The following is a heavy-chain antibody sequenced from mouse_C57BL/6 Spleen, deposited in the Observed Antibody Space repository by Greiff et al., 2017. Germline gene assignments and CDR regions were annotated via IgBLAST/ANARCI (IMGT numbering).Heavy chain of an antibody. V-gene: IGHV2-2*01. CDR1: GFSLTSYG. D-gene: IGHD1-1*01. CDR2: IWSGGST. CDR3: ARNGEIPTVVAPFDY. J-gene: IGHJ2*01. Sequence: VKLMESGPGLVQPSQSLSITCTVSGFSLTSYGVHWVRQSPGKGLEWLGVIWSGGSTDYNAAFISRLSISKDNSTSQVFFKMNSQQADDTAIYYGARNGEIPTVVAPFDYWGQGTTLTVSS.